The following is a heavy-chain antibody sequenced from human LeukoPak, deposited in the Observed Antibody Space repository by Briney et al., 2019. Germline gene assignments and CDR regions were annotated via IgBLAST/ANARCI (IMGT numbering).Heavy chain of an antibody. D-gene: IGHD3-3*01. CDR2: ISYDGSNK. CDR3: ARDPWFGVAVP. J-gene: IGHJ5*02. Sequence: QTGGSLRLSCAASGFTFSSYAMHWVRQAPGKGLEWVAVISYDGSNKYYADSVKGRFTISRDNSKNTLYLQMNSLRAEDTAVYYCARDPWFGVAVPWGQGTLVTVSS. V-gene: IGHV3-30-3*01. CDR1: GFTFSSYA.